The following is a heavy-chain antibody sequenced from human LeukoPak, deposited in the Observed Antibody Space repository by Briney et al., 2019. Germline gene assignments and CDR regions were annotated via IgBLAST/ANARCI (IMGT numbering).Heavy chain of an antibody. CDR1: GFTFSSNW. CDR3: VAIVSARPR. CDR2: IDSDGSTT. V-gene: IGHV3-74*01. D-gene: IGHD6-6*01. J-gene: IGHJ4*02. Sequence: GGSLRLSCAAAGFTFSSNWMHWVRQAPGKGLVWVSRIDSDGSTTNLADSVKGRFTISRDNSKNTLYLQMNSLRAEDIAVSQCVAIVSARPRWGQGTLVTVSS.